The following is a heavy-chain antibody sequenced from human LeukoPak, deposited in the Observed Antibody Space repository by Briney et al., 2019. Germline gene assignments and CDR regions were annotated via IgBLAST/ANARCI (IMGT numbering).Heavy chain of an antibody. D-gene: IGHD4-11*01. CDR3: ARDYSNYAHNFDY. Sequence: ASVKVSCKASGYTFTSYDINWVRQATGQGLEWMGWMNPNSGNTGYAQKFQGRVTITRNTSISTANMELSSLRSEDTAVYYCARDYSNYAHNFDYWGQGTLVTVSS. J-gene: IGHJ4*02. V-gene: IGHV1-8*03. CDR2: MNPNSGNT. CDR1: GYTFTSYD.